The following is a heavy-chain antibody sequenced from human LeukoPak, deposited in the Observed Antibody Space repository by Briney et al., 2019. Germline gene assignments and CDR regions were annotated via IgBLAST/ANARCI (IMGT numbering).Heavy chain of an antibody. CDR1: GYTFTSND. D-gene: IGHD3-22*01. J-gene: IGHJ6*03. CDR2: MNPDSGNR. V-gene: IGHV1-8*01. CDR3: ARGRDYDSSGYSYYYYYYYMDV. Sequence: ASVKVSCKASGYTFTSNDISWVRQATGQGLEWMGWMNPDSGNRAYAQKFQGRVTMTRDTSTSTVYMELSSLRSEDTAVYYCARGRDYDSSGYSYYYYYYYMDVWGKGTTVTISS.